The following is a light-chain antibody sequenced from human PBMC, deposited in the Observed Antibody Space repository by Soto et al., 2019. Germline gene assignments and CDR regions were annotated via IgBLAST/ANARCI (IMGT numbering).Light chain of an antibody. J-gene: IGLJ3*02. V-gene: IGLV2-14*01. Sequence: QSALTQPASVSGSPGQSITISCTGTSGDIGGYNYVSWYQQHPGKAPKFMIYEVSNRPSGVSNRFSGSKSGNTASLTISGLQAEDEADYYCSSYTSSSTWVFGGGTKVTVL. CDR2: EVS. CDR1: SGDIGGYNY. CDR3: SSYTSSSTWV.